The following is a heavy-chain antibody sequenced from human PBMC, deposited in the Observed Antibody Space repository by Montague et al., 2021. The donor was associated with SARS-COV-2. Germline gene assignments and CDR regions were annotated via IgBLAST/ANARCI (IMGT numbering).Heavy chain of an antibody. J-gene: IGHJ4*02. Sequence: PALEKPTQTLTLTCTFSGFSLSSSGVGVGWIRQPPGKAPEWLALIYWADDTRYSPPLKSRLTVTKGTSKNQVVLTLTNMDTVDTATYFCAHIRRMYYFDDWGQGTLVTVSS. CDR3: AHIRRMYYFDD. D-gene: IGHD2/OR15-2a*01. CDR2: IYWADDT. CDR1: GFSLSSSGVG. V-gene: IGHV2-5*02.